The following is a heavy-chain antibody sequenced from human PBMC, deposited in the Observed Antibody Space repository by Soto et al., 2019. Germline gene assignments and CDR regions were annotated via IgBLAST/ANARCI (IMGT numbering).Heavy chain of an antibody. CDR2: ISSSSSYI. J-gene: IGHJ6*02. V-gene: IGHV3-21*01. Sequence: GSLRPSCAGSGFPFSSYGLNRGRQGPGKGLEWVSSISSSSSYIYYADSVKGRFTISRDNAKNSLYLQMNSLRDEDTSVYYCSTDVYCVSTTCYVLLLVRGPGTTVTAS. CDR1: GFPFSSYG. D-gene: IGHD2-2*01. CDR3: STDVYCVSTTCYVLLLV.